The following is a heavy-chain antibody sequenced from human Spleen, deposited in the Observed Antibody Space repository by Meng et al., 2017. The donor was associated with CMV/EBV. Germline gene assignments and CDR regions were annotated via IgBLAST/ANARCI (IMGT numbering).Heavy chain of an antibody. Sequence: YYRHWVRQAPGQGLEWMGIINSSGGSTNYAQKFQGRVTMTRHTSTSTVYMELTSLRSEDTAVYYCARREECSTTSCQYYYHGMDVWGQGTMVTVSS. D-gene: IGHD2-2*01. CDR3: ARREECSTTSCQYYYHGMDV. J-gene: IGHJ6*02. CDR2: INSSGGST. CDR1: YY. V-gene: IGHV1-46*01.